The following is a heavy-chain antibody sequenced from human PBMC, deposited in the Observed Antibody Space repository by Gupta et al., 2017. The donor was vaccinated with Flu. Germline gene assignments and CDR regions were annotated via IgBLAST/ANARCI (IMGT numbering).Heavy chain of an antibody. CDR2: ISGSGGST. J-gene: IGHJ4*02. D-gene: IGHD3-22*01. CDR3: AKLDSSGYYDADY. CDR1: CFTLSRYA. Sequence: EVQLLVSGGGRVHPGGSLGLSCAHSCFTLSRYALRRVRQAPGKGLEWVSAISGSGGSTYYADSVKGRFTISRDNSKNTLYLQMNSLRAEDTAVYYCAKLDSSGYYDADYWGQGTLVTVSS. V-gene: IGHV3-23*01.